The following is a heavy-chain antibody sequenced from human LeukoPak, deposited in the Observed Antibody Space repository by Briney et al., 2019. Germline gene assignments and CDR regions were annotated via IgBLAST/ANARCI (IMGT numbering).Heavy chain of an antibody. Sequence: SETLSLTCAVYGGSFSGYYCSWIRQPPGKGLEWIGEINHSGSTNYNPSLKSRVTISVDTSKNQFSLKLSSVTAADTAVYYCARRVTMVRGVTYFDYWGQGTLVTVSS. CDR3: ARRVTMVRGVTYFDY. J-gene: IGHJ4*02. V-gene: IGHV4-34*01. CDR2: INHSGST. D-gene: IGHD3-10*01. CDR1: GGSFSGYY.